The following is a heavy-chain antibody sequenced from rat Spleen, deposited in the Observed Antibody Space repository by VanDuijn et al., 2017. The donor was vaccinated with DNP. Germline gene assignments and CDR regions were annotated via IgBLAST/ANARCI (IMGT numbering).Heavy chain of an antibody. CDR1: GFIFSNYW. V-gene: IGHV5-31*01. Sequence: EVQLVESGGGPVQPGRSLKLSCVASGFIFSNYWMTWIRQAPGKGLEWVASISNTCDNTYYSDSVKGRFSLSRDNAKSTLYLQVTSLRSEDTATYYCTSNPHFRTAAPFDYWGQGAMVTVSS. D-gene: IGHD3-8*01. J-gene: IGHJ2*01. CDR3: TSNPHFRTAAPFDY. CDR2: ISNTCDNT.